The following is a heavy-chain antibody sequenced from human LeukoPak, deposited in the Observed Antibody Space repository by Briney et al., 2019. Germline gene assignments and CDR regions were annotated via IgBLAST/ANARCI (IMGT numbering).Heavy chain of an antibody. J-gene: IGHJ6*03. CDR2: ISAYNGHT. CDR3: ARTTEGGYTYDYFYYYYMDV. CDR1: GYTFTSYG. Sequence: ASVKVSCKASGYTFTSYGISWVRQAPGQGLEWLGWISAYNGHTNYAQKFQGRVTMTTDTSTSTAYMELRSLRSDDTAVYYCARTTEGGYTYDYFYYYYMDVWGKGTTVTISS. D-gene: IGHD5-18*01. V-gene: IGHV1-18*01.